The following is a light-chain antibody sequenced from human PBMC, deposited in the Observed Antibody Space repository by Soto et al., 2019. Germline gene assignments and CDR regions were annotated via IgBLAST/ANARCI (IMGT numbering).Light chain of an antibody. CDR3: QSYDSDTVI. J-gene: IGLJ2*01. CDR1: SGSIASNY. Sequence: NFMLTQPHSVSESPGQTVTISCTRSSGSIASNYVQWYQQRPGSSPTIVIYEDNQRPTGVPDRFSGSIDSSSSSASLTISGLKSEDDADYYCQSYDSDTVIFGGGTKLTVL. V-gene: IGLV6-57*01. CDR2: EDN.